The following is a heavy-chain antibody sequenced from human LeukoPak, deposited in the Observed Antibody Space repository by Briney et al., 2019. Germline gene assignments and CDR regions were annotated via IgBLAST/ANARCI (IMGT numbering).Heavy chain of an antibody. D-gene: IGHD3-10*01. CDR1: GYIFTSYY. CDR2: INPSGGST. CDR3: AREFPGERYYYGMDV. V-gene: IGHV1-46*01. Sequence: GASVKVSCKASGYIFTSYYMHWVRQAPGQGLEWMGIINPSGGSTSYAQKFQGRVTVTRDTSTSTVYMELSSLRSEDTAVYYCAREFPGERYYYGMDVWGQGTTVTVSS. J-gene: IGHJ6*02.